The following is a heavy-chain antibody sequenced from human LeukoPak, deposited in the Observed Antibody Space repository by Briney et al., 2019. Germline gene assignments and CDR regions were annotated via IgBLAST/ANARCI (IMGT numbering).Heavy chain of an antibody. J-gene: IGHJ6*03. V-gene: IGHV3-23*01. CDR3: AKGSGYNPFGRYYYYYYMDV. D-gene: IGHD5-24*01. Sequence: GGSLRLSCAASGFTFSSYAMSWVRQAPGKGLEWVSAISGSGGSTYYADSVKGRFTISRDNSRNTLYLQMNSLRAEDTAVYYCAKGSGYNPFGRYYYYYYMDVWGKGTTVAVSS. CDR1: GFTFSSYA. CDR2: ISGSGGST.